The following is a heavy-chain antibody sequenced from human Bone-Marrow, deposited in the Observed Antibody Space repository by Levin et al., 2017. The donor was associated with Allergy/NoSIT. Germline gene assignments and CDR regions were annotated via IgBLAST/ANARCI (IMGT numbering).Heavy chain of an antibody. CDR2: INSDASST. CDR3: ATTNDWYLDL. Sequence: PGESLKISCAASGFPFNIYWMHWVRQAPGKGLVWVSRINSDASSTSYADFAKGRFTISRDNAKNTLYLQMKSLRVEDTAMYYCATTNDWYLDLWGRGTLVTVSS. J-gene: IGHJ2*01. D-gene: IGHD1-26*01. CDR1: GFPFNIYW. V-gene: IGHV3-74*01.